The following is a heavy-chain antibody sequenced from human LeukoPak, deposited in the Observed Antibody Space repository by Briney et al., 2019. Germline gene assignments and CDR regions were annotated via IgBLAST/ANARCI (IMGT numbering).Heavy chain of an antibody. V-gene: IGHV3-21*01. J-gene: IGHJ6*04. CDR3: AREGKTDCSSTSCYPLDV. D-gene: IGHD2-2*01. Sequence: GGSLRLSCAASGSTFSSYSMNWVRQAPGKGLEWVSSISSSSSYIYYADSVKGRFTISRDNAKNSLYLQMNSLRAEDTAVYYCAREGKTDCSSTSCYPLDVWGKGTTVTVSS. CDR2: ISSSSSYI. CDR1: GSTFSSYS.